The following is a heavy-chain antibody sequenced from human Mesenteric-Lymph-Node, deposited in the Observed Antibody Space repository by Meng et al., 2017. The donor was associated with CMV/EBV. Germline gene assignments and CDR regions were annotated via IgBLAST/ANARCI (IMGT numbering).Heavy chain of an antibody. CDR2: IYYSGST. CDR3: AGITGDRHGFDV. J-gene: IGHJ3*01. V-gene: IGHV4-39*07. Sequence: SETLSLTCTVSGGSISSSSYYWGWIRQPPGKGLEWIGSIYYSGSTYYNPSLKSRVIISVDTSKNQFSLKLSSVTAADTAVYYCAGITGDRHGFDVWGQGTMVTVSS. CDR1: GGSISSSSYY. D-gene: IGHD7-27*01.